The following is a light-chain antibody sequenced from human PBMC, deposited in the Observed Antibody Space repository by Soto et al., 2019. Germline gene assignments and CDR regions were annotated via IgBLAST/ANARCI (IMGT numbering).Light chain of an antibody. V-gene: IGKV3-20*01. Sequence: EFVLTQSPGTLSLSPGERATLSCRASQTVRNNYLAWYHQKLGQAPRLLIYDASSRATGIPDRFSGGGSGTDFTLTISRLEPEDFAVYYCQQFSSYPLTFGGGTKVDIK. CDR2: DAS. CDR1: QTVRNNY. J-gene: IGKJ4*01. CDR3: QQFSSYPLT.